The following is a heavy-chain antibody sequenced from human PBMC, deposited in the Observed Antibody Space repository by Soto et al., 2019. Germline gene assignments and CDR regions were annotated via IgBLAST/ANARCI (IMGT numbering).Heavy chain of an antibody. CDR1: GYIFTSCG. V-gene: IGHV1-18*01. CDR2: ISAYNGDT. Sequence: ASVKVSCKASGYIFTSCGYAWVRQAPGQGLEWMGWISAYNGDTNYAQKFQDRVTLTTDTSTTTAHMELRNLGSDDTAVYYCARSGAYCTSITCLFDSFWGLGTLVTVSS. CDR3: ARSGAYCTSITCLFDSF. J-gene: IGHJ4*02. D-gene: IGHD2-8*01.